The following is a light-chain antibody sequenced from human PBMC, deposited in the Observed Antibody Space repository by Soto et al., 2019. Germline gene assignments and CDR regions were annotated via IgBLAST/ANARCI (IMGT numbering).Light chain of an antibody. CDR2: DAS. CDR3: QQRANWHT. V-gene: IGKV3-11*01. CDR1: QPITRY. J-gene: IGKJ4*01. Sequence: EIVLTQSPATLSLSPGQTATLSCRASQPITRYLAWYQQKPGQAPRLLIYDASTRATGIPARFSGSGSGTDFTLTISSLEPEDSAVDDCQQRANWHTFGGGSTVEIK.